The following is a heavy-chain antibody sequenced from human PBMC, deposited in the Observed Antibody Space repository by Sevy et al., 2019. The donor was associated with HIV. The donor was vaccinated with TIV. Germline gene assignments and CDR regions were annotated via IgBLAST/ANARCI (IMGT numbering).Heavy chain of an antibody. V-gene: IGHV3-23*01. Sequence: GGSLRLSCAASGFTFSISAMTWVRQAPGKWLEWVSVVSGSGNSAYYADSVKGRFTISRDNSKNTLSLQMNSLRAEDTAVYYCAKGGRSYGDSYFDHWGQGTLVTVSS. J-gene: IGHJ4*02. D-gene: IGHD5-18*01. CDR2: VSGSGNSA. CDR3: AKGGRSYGDSYFDH. CDR1: GFTFSISA.